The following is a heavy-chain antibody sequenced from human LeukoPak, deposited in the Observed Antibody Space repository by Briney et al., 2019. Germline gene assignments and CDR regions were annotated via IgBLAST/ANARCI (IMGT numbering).Heavy chain of an antibody. CDR2: IYTSGST. Sequence: SETLSLTCTVSGGSISSYYWSWIRQPAGKGLEWIGRIYTSGSTNYNPSLKSRVTMSVDTSKNQFSLKLSSVTAADTAVYYRARYPYYYGSGLDWGQGTLVTVSS. V-gene: IGHV4-4*07. CDR3: ARYPYYYGSGLD. J-gene: IGHJ4*02. D-gene: IGHD3-10*01. CDR1: GGSISSYY.